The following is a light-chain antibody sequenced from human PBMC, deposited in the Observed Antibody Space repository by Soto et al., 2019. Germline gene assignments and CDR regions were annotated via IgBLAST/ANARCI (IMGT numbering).Light chain of an antibody. CDR2: AAS. Sequence: MQMTQSLSSLAASVGDRVTITCRASQGISSYLNWYQQKPGKAPKLLIYAASSLQSGVPSRFSGSGSGTDVTLTISSLQPEDFATYYCQQSYSIPYTFGQGTKLEIK. J-gene: IGKJ2*01. V-gene: IGKV1-39*01. CDR1: QGISSY. CDR3: QQSYSIPYT.